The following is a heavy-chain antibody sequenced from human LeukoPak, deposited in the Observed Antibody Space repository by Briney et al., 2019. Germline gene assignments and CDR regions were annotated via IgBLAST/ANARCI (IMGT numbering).Heavy chain of an antibody. CDR2: IYTGGNT. Sequence: GGSLRLSCAASGFTVSSNHMSWVRQAPGKGLEWVSIIYTGGNTYYADSVKGRFTISRDNSKNTLYLQMNSLRAEDTAVYYCAREKYSSSWPIYFDYWGQGTLVTVSS. CDR3: AREKYSSSWPIYFDY. CDR1: GFTVSSNH. J-gene: IGHJ4*02. D-gene: IGHD6-13*01. V-gene: IGHV3-53*05.